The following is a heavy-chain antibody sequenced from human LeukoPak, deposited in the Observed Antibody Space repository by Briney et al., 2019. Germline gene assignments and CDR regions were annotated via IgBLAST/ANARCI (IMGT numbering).Heavy chain of an antibody. J-gene: IGHJ4*02. D-gene: IGHD3-22*01. Sequence: PGGSLRLSCAASGFTFSDYGMHWVRQAPGKGLEWVAFIRYDRSNKYYADSVKGRFTISRDNSENTVYLQMNSLRDEGTAVYYCAKDLSTNFYDSSAFFNYWGQGTLVIVSS. CDR3: AKDLSTNFYDSSAFFNY. CDR2: IRYDRSNK. V-gene: IGHV3-30*02. CDR1: GFTFSDYG.